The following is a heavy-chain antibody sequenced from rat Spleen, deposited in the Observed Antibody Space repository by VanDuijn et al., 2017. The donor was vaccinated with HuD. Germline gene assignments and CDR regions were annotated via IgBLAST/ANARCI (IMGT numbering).Heavy chain of an antibody. CDR3: AKDRGGYDYYFDY. J-gene: IGHJ2*01. Sequence: EVQLVESGGGLVQPGRSLKLSCAASGFTLSDYYMAWVRQAPTKGLEWVATIRFDGNSTYYRDSVKGRFTISRDNAKSTLYLQMDSLRSEDTATYYCAKDRGGYDYYFDYWGQGVMVTVSS. D-gene: IGHD1-7*01. V-gene: IGHV5-29*01. CDR1: GFTLSDYY. CDR2: IRFDGNST.